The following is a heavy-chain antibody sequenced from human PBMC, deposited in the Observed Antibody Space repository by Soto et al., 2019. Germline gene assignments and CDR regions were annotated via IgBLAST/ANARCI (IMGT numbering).Heavy chain of an antibody. CDR2: IYYSGST. CDR3: ARGGPTAYYFDY. CDR1: GGSISSGGYY. V-gene: IGHV4-31*03. Sequence: SETLSLTCSLSGGSISSGGYYWTWIRQHPEKGLGWIGYIYYSGSTYYKPSLKSRLTISVDTSKNQFSLMLSSLTAADTAVYYCARGGPTAYYFDYWGLGTLVTVSS. J-gene: IGHJ4*02. D-gene: IGHD2-21*01.